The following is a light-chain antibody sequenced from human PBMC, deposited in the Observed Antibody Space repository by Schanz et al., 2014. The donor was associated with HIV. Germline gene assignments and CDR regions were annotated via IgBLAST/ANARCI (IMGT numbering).Light chain of an antibody. CDR1: QSVSSH. V-gene: IGKV3-11*01. J-gene: IGKJ2*01. CDR2: DAS. Sequence: EIVLTQSPAILSLSPGDRATLSCRASQSVSSHLAWYQQKPGQAPRLLIYDASNRATGIPARFSGSGSGTEFTLTISSLQSEDSAVYFCQHYSFWPRAFGQGTKLEIK. CDR3: QHYSFWPRA.